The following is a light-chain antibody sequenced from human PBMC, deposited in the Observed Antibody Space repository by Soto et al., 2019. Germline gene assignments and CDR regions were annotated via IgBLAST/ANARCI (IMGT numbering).Light chain of an antibody. J-gene: IGKJ3*01. V-gene: IGKV3-11*01. CDR1: QSVSSY. CDR2: DAS. CDR3: QQRSSWPFT. Sequence: EIVLTQSPATLSLSPGERATLSCRASQSVSSYLAWYQQKPGQAPRLLIYDASNRATGIPARFSGSGSGTDFTLTISSLEPEDFEVYYCQQRSSWPFTFGPGTKVDIK.